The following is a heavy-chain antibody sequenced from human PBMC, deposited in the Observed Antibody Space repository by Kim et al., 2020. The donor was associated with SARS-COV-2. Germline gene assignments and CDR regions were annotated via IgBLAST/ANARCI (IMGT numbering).Heavy chain of an antibody. CDR3: ARHIGYCSGGSCHSTDDAFDI. CDR2: IYYSGST. D-gene: IGHD2-15*01. CDR1: GGSISSSSYY. Sequence: SETLSLTCTVSGGSISSSSYYWGWIRQPPGKGLEWIGSIYYSGSTYYNPSLKSRVTISVDTSKNQFSLKLSSVTAADTAVYYCARHIGYCSGGSCHSTDDAFDIWGQGTMVTVSS. J-gene: IGHJ3*02. V-gene: IGHV4-39*01.